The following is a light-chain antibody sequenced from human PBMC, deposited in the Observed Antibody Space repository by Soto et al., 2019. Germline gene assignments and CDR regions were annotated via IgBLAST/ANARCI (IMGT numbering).Light chain of an antibody. Sequence: SYELTQPPSVSVSQGQTASITCSGDKLGDKYACWYQQKQGQSPVLVIYQDSKRPSGIPERFSGSNSGNTATLTICGTQAMDEADYYCQAWDSSTGVFGGGTKLTVL. CDR2: QDS. CDR1: KLGDKY. J-gene: IGLJ2*01. V-gene: IGLV3-1*01. CDR3: QAWDSSTGV.